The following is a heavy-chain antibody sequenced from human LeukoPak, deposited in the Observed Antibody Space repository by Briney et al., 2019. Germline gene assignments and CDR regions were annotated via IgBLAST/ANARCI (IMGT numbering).Heavy chain of an antibody. CDR1: GFTFSSYS. CDR2: ITGSSNNI. Sequence: GGSLRLSCAASGFTFSSYSMNWVRQAPGKGLEWISYITGSSNNIYYADSVKGRFTISRDNSKNTLYLQVNSLRAEDTAVYYCAREIVTAAGSWFDPWGQGTLVTVSS. CDR3: AREIVTAAGSWFDP. D-gene: IGHD6-13*01. J-gene: IGHJ5*02. V-gene: IGHV3-48*01.